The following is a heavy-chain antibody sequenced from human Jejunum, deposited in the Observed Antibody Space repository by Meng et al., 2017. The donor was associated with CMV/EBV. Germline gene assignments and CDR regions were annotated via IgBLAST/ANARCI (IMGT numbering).Heavy chain of an antibody. Sequence: VTRVQSGSEWKRPAVSVKVSCKASGYTFSTYTIYGVRQAHGRGLEWMGWISANTGTTTYTQGFTGRFVFSLDTSVSTAYLQISSLKAEDTAVYYCARGGNFDPWGQGTLVTVSS. J-gene: IGHJ5*02. CDR1: GYTFSTYT. D-gene: IGHD2/OR15-2a*01. CDR3: ARGGNFDP. V-gene: IGHV7-4-1*02. CDR2: ISANTGTT.